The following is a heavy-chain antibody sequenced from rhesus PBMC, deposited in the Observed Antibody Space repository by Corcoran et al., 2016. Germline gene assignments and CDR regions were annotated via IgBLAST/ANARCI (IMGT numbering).Heavy chain of an antibody. CDR1: GYSISSGYG. CDR3: ASYSSGWYLGYYFDY. J-gene: IGHJ4*01. V-gene: IGHV4-127*01. CDR2: MCRSRDNT. D-gene: IGHD6-31*01. Sequence: QVQLQESGPGLVKPSETLSLTCAVSGYSISSGYGWSWIRQPPGKGLEWIGYMCRSRDNTKHTPPLKRRLTISKATSKNQFSLKLSSVTAADTAVYYCASYSSGWYLGYYFDYWGQGVLVTVSS.